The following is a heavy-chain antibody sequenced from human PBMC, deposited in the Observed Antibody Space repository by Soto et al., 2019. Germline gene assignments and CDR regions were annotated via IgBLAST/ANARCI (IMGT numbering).Heavy chain of an antibody. J-gene: IGHJ4*02. D-gene: IGHD3-3*01. CDR3: TRVAWKSWRESLYFDY. Sequence: GGSLRLSCTASGFTFGDYAMSWFRQAPGKGLEWVGFIRSKAYGGTTEYAASVKGRFTISRDDSKSIAYLQMNSLKTEDTAVYYCTRVAWKSWRESLYFDYWGQGTLVTVSS. CDR2: IRSKAYGGTT. CDR1: GFTFGDYA. V-gene: IGHV3-49*03.